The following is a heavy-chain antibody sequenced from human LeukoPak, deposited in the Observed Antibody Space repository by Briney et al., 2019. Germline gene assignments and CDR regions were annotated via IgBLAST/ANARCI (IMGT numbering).Heavy chain of an antibody. J-gene: IGHJ3*02. V-gene: IGHV1-24*01. CDR2: FDPEDGET. CDR3: ATGEGAYCCGDCYSDAFDI. CDR1: GYTLTELS. Sequence: ASVKVSCKVSGYTLTELSMHWVRQAPGKGLEWMGGFDPEDGETIYAQKFQGRVTMTEDTSTDTAYMELSSLRSEDTAVYYCATGEGAYCCGDCYSDAFDIWGQGTMVTVSS. D-gene: IGHD2-21*02.